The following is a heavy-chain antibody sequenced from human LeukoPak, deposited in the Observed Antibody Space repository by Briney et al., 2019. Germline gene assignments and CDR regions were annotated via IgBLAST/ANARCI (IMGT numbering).Heavy chain of an antibody. V-gene: IGHV3-21*01. D-gene: IGHD5-18*01. CDR2: ISSSSYI. CDR3: ARSGYSYENFDY. J-gene: IGHJ4*02. Sequence: PGGSLRLSCAASGFTFSSYSMNWVRQAPGKGLEWVSSISSSSYIYYADSVKGRFTISRDNAKNSLYLQMNSLRAEDTAVYYCARSGYSYENFDYWGQGTLVTVSS. CDR1: GFTFSSYS.